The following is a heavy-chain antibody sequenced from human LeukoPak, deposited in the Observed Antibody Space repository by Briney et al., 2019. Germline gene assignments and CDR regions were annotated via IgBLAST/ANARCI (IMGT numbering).Heavy chain of an antibody. CDR2: IYYSGST. Sequence: PSETLSLTCTVSGGSISSYYWSWIRQPPGKGLEWIGYIYYSGSTNYNPSLKSRVTISVDTSKNQFSLKLSSVTAADTAVYYCARARGSGSYPPDYWGQGTLVTVSS. J-gene: IGHJ4*02. V-gene: IGHV4-59*01. CDR3: ARARGSGSYPPDY. D-gene: IGHD3-10*01. CDR1: GGSISSYY.